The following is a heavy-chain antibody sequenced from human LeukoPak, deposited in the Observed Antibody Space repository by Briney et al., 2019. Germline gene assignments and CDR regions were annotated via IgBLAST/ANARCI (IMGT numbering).Heavy chain of an antibody. V-gene: IGHV1-46*01. D-gene: IGHD6-6*01. Sequence: ASVKISCKASGYTFTSCYMHWVRQAPGQGLEWMGIINPSGGSTSYAQKFQGRVTMTRDTSTSTVYMELSSLRSEDTSVYYCARYSSSSLFDYWGQGTLVTVSS. J-gene: IGHJ4*02. CDR3: ARYSSSSLFDY. CDR1: GYTFTSCY. CDR2: INPSGGST.